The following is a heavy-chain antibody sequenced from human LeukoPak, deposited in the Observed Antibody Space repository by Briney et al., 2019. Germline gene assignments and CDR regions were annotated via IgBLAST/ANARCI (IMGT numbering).Heavy chain of an antibody. CDR2: INPNSGGT. CDR3: ARGSTLRYYDSSGYYPFDY. V-gene: IGHV1-2*02. J-gene: IGHJ4*02. CDR1: GYTFTGYY. Sequence: ASVKVSCKASGYTFTGYYMHWVRQAPGQGLEWMGWINPNSGGTNYAQKFQGRVTMTRDTSISTAYMELSRLRSDDTAVYYCARGSTLRYYDSSGYYPFDYWGLGTLVTVSS. D-gene: IGHD3-22*01.